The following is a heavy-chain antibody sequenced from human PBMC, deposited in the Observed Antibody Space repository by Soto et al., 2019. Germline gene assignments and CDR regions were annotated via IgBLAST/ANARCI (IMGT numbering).Heavy chain of an antibody. Sequence: PSETLSLTCTVSCGSISSVNYYWSCIRQPPGKGLEWIGFISYSGTTHYSASLRSRVSISVDTSKNQFSLDLSSVTAADTAVYYCATMGTPVTGLYYFDYWGQGTLVTVSS. CDR3: ATMGTPVTGLYYFDY. D-gene: IGHD4-17*01. J-gene: IGHJ4*02. CDR2: ISYSGTT. CDR1: CGSISSVNYY. V-gene: IGHV4-30-4*01.